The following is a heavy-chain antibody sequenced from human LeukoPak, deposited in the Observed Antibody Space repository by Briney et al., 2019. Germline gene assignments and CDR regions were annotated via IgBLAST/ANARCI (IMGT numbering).Heavy chain of an antibody. D-gene: IGHD3-22*01. CDR1: GGSFSGYY. CDR2: INHSGST. V-gene: IGHV4-34*01. Sequence: SETLSLTCAVYGGSFSGYYWSWIRQPPGKGLEWIGEINHSGSTNYNPSLKSRVTISVDTSKNQFSLKLSSVTAADTAVYYCARGRSAFDSSGPFDYWGQGTLDTVSS. CDR3: ARGRSAFDSSGPFDY. J-gene: IGHJ4*02.